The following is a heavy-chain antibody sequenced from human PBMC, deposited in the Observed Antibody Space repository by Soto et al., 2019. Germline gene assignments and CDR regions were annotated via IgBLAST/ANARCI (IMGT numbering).Heavy chain of an antibody. D-gene: IGHD3-22*01. J-gene: IGHJ4*02. CDR1: GFTFSSYS. CDR2: ISSSSSYI. Sequence: SLRLSCAASGFTFSSYSMNWVRQAPGKGLEWVSSISSSSSYIYYADSVKGRFTISRDNAKNSLYLQMNSLRAEDTAVYYCARVPYDSSGALDYWGQGTLVTVS. V-gene: IGHV3-21*01. CDR3: ARVPYDSSGALDY.